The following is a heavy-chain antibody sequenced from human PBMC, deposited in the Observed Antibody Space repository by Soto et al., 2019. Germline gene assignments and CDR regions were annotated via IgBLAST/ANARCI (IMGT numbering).Heavy chain of an antibody. J-gene: IGHJ4*01. CDR2: INASSGNT. CDR3: ARDVSSALDY. Sequence: GASVKVSCKASGYTFTSYDINWVRQAPGQRPEWVGWINASSGNTGYAQKSQGRVSITRDTSASTAYMELSGLASEDTAVYYCARDVSSALDYWGQGTLVTVSS. D-gene: IGHD6-6*01. CDR1: GYTFTSYD. V-gene: IGHV1-3*01.